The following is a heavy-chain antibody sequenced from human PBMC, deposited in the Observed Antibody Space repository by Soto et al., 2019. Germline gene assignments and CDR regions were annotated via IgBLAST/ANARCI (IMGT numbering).Heavy chain of an antibody. CDR2: TYYRSKWYN. CDR3: ARDRKLLAARPFDY. J-gene: IGHJ4*02. V-gene: IGHV6-1*01. CDR1: GDSVSGNSAA. D-gene: IGHD6-6*01. Sequence: PSQTLSLTCAMSGDSVSGNSAALNWIRQSPSRGLEWLGRTYYRSKWYNDYAVSVKSRITINPDTSKNQFSLQLNSVTPEDTAVYYCARDRKLLAARPFDYWGQGTLVTVSS.